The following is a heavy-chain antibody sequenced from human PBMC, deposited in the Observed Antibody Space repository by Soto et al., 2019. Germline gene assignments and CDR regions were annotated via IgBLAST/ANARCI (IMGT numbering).Heavy chain of an antibody. Sequence: SETLSLTCAVSGGSISSGGYSWSWIRQPPGKGLEWIGYIYHSGSTYYNPSLKSRVTISVDRSKNQFSLKLSSVTAADTAVYYCASRNALYYYGMDVWGQGTTVTVSS. D-gene: IGHD2-2*01. CDR3: ASRNALYYYGMDV. CDR1: GGSISSGGYS. V-gene: IGHV4-30-2*01. J-gene: IGHJ6*02. CDR2: IYHSGST.